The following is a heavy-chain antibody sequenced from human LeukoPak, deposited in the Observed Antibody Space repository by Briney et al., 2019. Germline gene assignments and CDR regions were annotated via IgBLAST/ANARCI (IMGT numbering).Heavy chain of an antibody. CDR3: ARDSPRDNIVYYYYMDV. J-gene: IGHJ6*03. D-gene: IGHD3-16*02. CDR1: GASLSSSY. Sequence: PSETLSLTCTVSGASLSSSYWSWIRPSSGKGLEWIGRIYPSGTTNYNPSLRSRVTISVDKSKNQFSLNLTSVTAADTAIYYCARDSPRDNIVYYYYMDVWGKGTTVTVSS. V-gene: IGHV4-4*07. CDR2: IYPSGTT.